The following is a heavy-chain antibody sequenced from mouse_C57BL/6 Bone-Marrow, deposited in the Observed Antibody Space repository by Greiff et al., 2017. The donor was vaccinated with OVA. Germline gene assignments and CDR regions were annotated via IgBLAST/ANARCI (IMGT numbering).Heavy chain of an antibody. J-gene: IGHJ3*01. Sequence: QVQLQQPGTELVKPGASVKLSCKASGYTFTSYWMHWVKQRPGQGLEWIGNINPSNGGTNYNEKFKSKATLTVDKSSSTAYMQLSSLTSEDSAVYSVARGAESDSSGYWFAYWGQGTLVTVSA. CDR2: INPSNGGT. CDR3: ARGAESDSSGYWFAY. D-gene: IGHD3-2*02. V-gene: IGHV1-53*01. CDR1: GYTFTSYW.